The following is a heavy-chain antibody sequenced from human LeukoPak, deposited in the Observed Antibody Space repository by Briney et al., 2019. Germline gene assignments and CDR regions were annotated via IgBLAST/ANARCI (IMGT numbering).Heavy chain of an antibody. J-gene: IGHJ3*02. CDR3: AKSHSGNPQEVAFDI. CDR2: ISAYNGNT. V-gene: IGHV1-18*01. Sequence: ASVKVSCKASGYTFTSYRISWVRQAPGQGLEWMGWISAYNGNTNYAQKLQGRVTMTTDTYTSTAYMELRSLRSDDTAVYYCAKSHSGNPQEVAFDIWGQGTMVTVSS. CDR1: GYTFTSYR. D-gene: IGHD1-26*01.